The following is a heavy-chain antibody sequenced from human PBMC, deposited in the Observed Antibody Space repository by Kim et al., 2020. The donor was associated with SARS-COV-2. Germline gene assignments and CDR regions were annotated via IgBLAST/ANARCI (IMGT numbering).Heavy chain of an antibody. CDR3: AREDCGGDCAFDY. D-gene: IGHD2-21*02. CDR1: GFTFSSYW. V-gene: IGHV3-74*01. Sequence: GGSLRLSCAASGFTFSSYWMHWVRQAPGKGLVWVSRINSDGSSTSYADSVKGRFTISRDNAKNTLYLQMNSLRAEDTAVYYCAREDCGGDCAFDYWGQGTLVTVSS. J-gene: IGHJ4*02. CDR2: INSDGSST.